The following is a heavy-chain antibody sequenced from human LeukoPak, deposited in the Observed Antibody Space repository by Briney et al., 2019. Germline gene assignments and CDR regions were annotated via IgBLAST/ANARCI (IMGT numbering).Heavy chain of an antibody. CDR2: ISSSSSYI. D-gene: IGHD3-10*01. J-gene: IGHJ5*02. CDR1: GFTFSSYA. CDR3: ARGSEYGSGSPAWFEL. Sequence: GGSLRLSCAASGFTFSSYAMHWVRQAPGKGLEWVSSISSSSSYIYYADSVKGRFTISRDNAKNSLYLQMNSLRAEDTAVYYCARGSEYGSGSPAWFELWGQGTLVTVYS. V-gene: IGHV3-21*01.